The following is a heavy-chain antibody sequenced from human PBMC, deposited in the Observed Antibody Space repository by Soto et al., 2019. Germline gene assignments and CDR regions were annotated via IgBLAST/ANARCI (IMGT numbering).Heavy chain of an antibody. D-gene: IGHD5-12*01. J-gene: IGHJ4*02. CDR3: SRSSITRGGLFRF. Sequence: EKLSLTCNVSDDSLSTYYWSWIRQPAGKGLEWIGRIYASGSTNYNPSLKGRVSMSVDTSKKQFSLKMISVTAADTAMYYCSRSSITRGGLFRFCGQGFLVIVSS. CDR1: DDSLSTYY. V-gene: IGHV4-4*07. CDR2: IYASGST.